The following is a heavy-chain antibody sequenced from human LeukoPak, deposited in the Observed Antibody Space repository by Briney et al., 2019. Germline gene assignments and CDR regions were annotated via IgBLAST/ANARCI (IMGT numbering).Heavy chain of an antibody. V-gene: IGHV1-8*02. CDR2: MNPNSGNT. CDR1: GYTFTSYD. J-gene: IGHJ6*03. CDR3: ARGDPRYYYYMDV. Sequence: ASVKVSCKASGYTFTSYDINWVRQATGQGLEWMGWMNPNSGNTGYAQKFQGRVTMTRDMSTSTVYMELSSLRSEDTAVYYCARGDPRYYYYMDVWGKGTTVTVSS.